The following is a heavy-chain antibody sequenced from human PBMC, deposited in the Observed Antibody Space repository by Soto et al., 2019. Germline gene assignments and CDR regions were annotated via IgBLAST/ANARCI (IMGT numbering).Heavy chain of an antibody. D-gene: IGHD6-19*01. V-gene: IGHV1-3*01. CDR2: INAGNGNT. CDR1: GYTFTSYA. Sequence: ASVKVSCKASGYTFTSYAMHWVLQAPGQRLEWMGWINAGNGNTKYSQKFQGRVTITRDTSASTAYMELSSLRSEDTAAYYCARDEHSSGWPFDYWGQGTLVTVSS. CDR3: ARDEHSSGWPFDY. J-gene: IGHJ4*02.